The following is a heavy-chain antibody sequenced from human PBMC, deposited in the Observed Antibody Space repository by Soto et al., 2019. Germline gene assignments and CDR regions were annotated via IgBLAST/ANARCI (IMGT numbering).Heavy chain of an antibody. J-gene: IGHJ6*02. V-gene: IGHV1-3*01. Sequence: GASVKVSCKASGYTFTSYAMHWVRQAPGQRLEWMGWINAGNGNTKYSQKFQGRVTITRDTSASTAYMELSSLRSEDTAVYYCARPIGRYYYYGMDVWGQGTTVTVSS. CDR3: ARPIGRYYYYGMDV. D-gene: IGHD3-22*01. CDR1: GYTFTSYA. CDR2: INAGNGNT.